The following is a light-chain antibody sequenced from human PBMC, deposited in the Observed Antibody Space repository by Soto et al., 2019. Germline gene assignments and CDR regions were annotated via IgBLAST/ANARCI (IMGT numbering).Light chain of an antibody. J-gene: IGKJ2*01. Sequence: LILTQSPGTLSLPPGERATLSCRASESVRNNSLAWYQQHPGQAPRLLIFGASSRATGIPDRFTGTGSGADFSLTISRLEPDDSAVYFCHHYGYGADTFGQGTKLEIK. CDR2: GAS. CDR3: HHYGYGADT. V-gene: IGKV3-20*01. CDR1: ESVRNNS.